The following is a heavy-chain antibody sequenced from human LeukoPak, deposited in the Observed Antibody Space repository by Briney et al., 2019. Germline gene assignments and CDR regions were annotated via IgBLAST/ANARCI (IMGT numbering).Heavy chain of an antibody. J-gene: IGHJ4*02. CDR2: IKPDGGEK. V-gene: IGHV3-7*01. Sequence: SGGSLRLSCAASGFTFSSYAMHWVRQTPGKGPEWVANIKPDGGEKYYMDSVEGRFTISRDNAKNSLYLQMNSLRVEDTAVYYCTRGGHSSSMFWDFWGQGTLVTVSS. D-gene: IGHD6-6*01. CDR1: GFTFSSYA. CDR3: TRGGHSSSMFWDF.